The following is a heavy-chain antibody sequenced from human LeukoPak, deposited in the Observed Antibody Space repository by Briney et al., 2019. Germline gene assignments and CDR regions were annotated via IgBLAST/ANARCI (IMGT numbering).Heavy chain of an antibody. CDR1: GASISGYY. V-gene: IGHV4-59*01. J-gene: IGHJ4*02. CDR2: IHYTGSA. Sequence: SETLSLTCSVSGASISGYYWSWVRQPPGKGLEWVGFIHYTGSATYNPSLKSRVTMSVDTSKNQFSLRLSSVTAEDTAVYYCARAYTTNWYTLFGYWGQGTLVTVSS. D-gene: IGHD6-13*01. CDR3: ARAYTTNWYTLFGY.